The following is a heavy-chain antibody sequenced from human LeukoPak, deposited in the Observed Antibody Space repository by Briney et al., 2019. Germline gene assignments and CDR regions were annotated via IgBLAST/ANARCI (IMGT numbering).Heavy chain of an antibody. Sequence: ASVKVSCKASGYTFTSYGISWVRQAPGQGLEWMGWISAYNGNTNYAQKLQGRVTMTTDTSTSTAYMELRSLRSDDTAVYYCARGGGEGYCSSTSCYVPRQFDYWGQGTLVTVSS. D-gene: IGHD2-2*01. CDR2: ISAYNGNT. J-gene: IGHJ4*02. CDR3: ARGGGEGYCSSTSCYVPRQFDY. CDR1: GYTFTSYG. V-gene: IGHV1-18*01.